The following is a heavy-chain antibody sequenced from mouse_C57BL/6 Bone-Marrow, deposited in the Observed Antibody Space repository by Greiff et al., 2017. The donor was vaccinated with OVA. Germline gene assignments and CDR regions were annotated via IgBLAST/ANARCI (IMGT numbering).Heavy chain of an antibody. J-gene: IGHJ4*01. D-gene: IGHD1-1*01. CDR3: ARRRYCYAMDY. V-gene: IGHV14-2*01. CDR1: GFTITDYY. Sequence: EVKLMESGAELVKPGASVKLSCTASGFTITDYYMHWVKQRPEQGLEWIGRIDPEDGDTNYAPKFQGKATLTADTSSNTAYLQLSSLTSEDTAIYYGARRRYCYAMDYWGQGTSVTVSS. CDR2: IDPEDGDT.